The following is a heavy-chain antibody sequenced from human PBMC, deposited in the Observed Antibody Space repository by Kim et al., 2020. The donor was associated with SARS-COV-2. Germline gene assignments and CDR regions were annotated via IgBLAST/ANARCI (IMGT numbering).Heavy chain of an antibody. V-gene: IGHV4-39*01. CDR3: GRPQGGDSSGYYTNNW. CDR2: INYSGGT. CDR1: GVIFSSSCYY. D-gene: IGHD3-22*01. Sequence: SETLSLTCTASGVIFSSSCYYWGWIRQPPGKGLECIGSINYSGGTDYNPSLKSRVTTSVDTSKNQISLKLSDMTTADASVVYCGRPQGGDSSGYYTNNW. J-gene: IGHJ5*01.